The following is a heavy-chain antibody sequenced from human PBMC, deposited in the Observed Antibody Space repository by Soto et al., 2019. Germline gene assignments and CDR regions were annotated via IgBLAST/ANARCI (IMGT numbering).Heavy chain of an antibody. J-gene: IGHJ6*02. D-gene: IGHD6-19*01. CDR3: ARGHFAEQWLAYYYYYGMDV. CDR2: MNANSGKT. V-gene: IGHV1-8*01. CDR1: GYSFTSYD. Sequence: ASVKVSCKASGYSFTSYDIHWGRQATGQGLEGMGWMNANSGKTGYAQKFQGRVTMTRNTSISTAYMELSSLRSEDTAVYYCARGHFAEQWLAYYYYYGMDVWGQGTTVTVSS.